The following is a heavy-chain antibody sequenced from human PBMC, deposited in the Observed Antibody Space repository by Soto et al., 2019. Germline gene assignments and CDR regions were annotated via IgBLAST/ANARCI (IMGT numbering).Heavy chain of an antibody. CDR3: ARPLWRDDYNWGYFDL. V-gene: IGHV3-30-3*01. CDR1: GFTFSSYA. Sequence: QVQLVESGGGVVQPGRSLRLSCAASGFTFSSYAMHWVRQAPGKGLEWVAVISYDGSNQYYADSVKGRFTISRDNSKNTLYLQMNSLRTEDTAVYYCARPLWRDDYNWGYFDLWGSGTLVTVSS. CDR2: ISYDGSNQ. D-gene: IGHD4-4*01. J-gene: IGHJ2*01.